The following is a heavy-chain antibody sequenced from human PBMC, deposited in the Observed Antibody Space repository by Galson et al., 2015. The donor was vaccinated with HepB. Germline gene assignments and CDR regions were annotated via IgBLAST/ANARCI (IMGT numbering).Heavy chain of an antibody. Sequence: PVKVSCKASGYTFTSYDINWVRQATGQGLEWMGWMNPNSGNTGYAQKFQGRVTMTRNTSISTAYMELSSLRSEDTAVYYCARESGYSGYDWGYWGQGTLVTVSS. D-gene: IGHD5-12*01. J-gene: IGHJ4*02. CDR1: GYTFTSYD. CDR3: ARESGYSGYDWGY. V-gene: IGHV1-8*01. CDR2: MNPNSGNT.